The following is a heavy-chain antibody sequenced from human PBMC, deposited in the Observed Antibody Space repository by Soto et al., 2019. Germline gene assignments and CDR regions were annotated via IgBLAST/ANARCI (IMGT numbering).Heavy chain of an antibody. V-gene: IGHV3-74*01. D-gene: IGHD3-10*01. CDR2: INTDGSTT. CDR3: VAGFGQPGY. J-gene: IGHJ4*02. Sequence: EVQVVESGGGLVQPGGSLRLSCAASGFTFNSYWMHWVRQAPGKGLVWVSRINTDGSTTTYADSVKGRFTISRDNARNTMYLQMNSLRDEDTAIYYCVAGFGQPGYWGQGTLVTVSS. CDR1: GFTFNSYW.